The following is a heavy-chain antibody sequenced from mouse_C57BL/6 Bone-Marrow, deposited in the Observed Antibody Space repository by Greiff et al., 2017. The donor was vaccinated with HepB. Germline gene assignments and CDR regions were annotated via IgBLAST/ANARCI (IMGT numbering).Heavy chain of an antibody. CDR2: INPNNGGT. CDR3: ARGAYYGSSYGRYAMDY. Sequence: EVQLQQSGPELVKPGASVKMSCKASGYTFTDYNMHWVKQSHGKSLEWIGYINPNNGGTSYNQKFKGKATLTVNKSSSTAYMELRSLTSEDSAVYYCARGAYYGSSYGRYAMDYWGQGTSVTVSS. J-gene: IGHJ4*01. V-gene: IGHV1-22*01. D-gene: IGHD1-1*01. CDR1: GYTFTDYN.